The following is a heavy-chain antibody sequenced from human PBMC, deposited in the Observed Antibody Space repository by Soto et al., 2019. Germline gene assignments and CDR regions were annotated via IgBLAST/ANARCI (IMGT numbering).Heavy chain of an antibody. CDR3: ARGLGKTGILSAVGN. J-gene: IGHJ4*02. CDR2: VNHGGST. Sequence: SETLSLTCAVYGGSFSGYYWIWIRHSPGKGLEWLGEVNHGGSTNYNPSLKSRVTISVDTPKNQFSLKLSSVTAADTAVYYCARGLGKTGILSAVGNWGPGTLVTVSS. V-gene: IGHV4-34*01. D-gene: IGHD6-13*01. CDR1: GGSFSGYY.